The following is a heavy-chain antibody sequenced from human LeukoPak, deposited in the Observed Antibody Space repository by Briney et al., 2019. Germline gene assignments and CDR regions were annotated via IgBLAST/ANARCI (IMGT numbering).Heavy chain of an antibody. CDR3: ARVGYGDYGAFDI. V-gene: IGHV3-21*06. D-gene: IGHD4-17*01. CDR1: GFTFSTYT. Sequence: GGSLRLSCAASGFTFSTYTMNWVRQAPGKGLEWVSCIRGSSSYIFYAESVKGRFTISRDNAKNSLYLQMNSLRVEDTAVYYCARVGYGDYGAFDIWGQGTMVTVSS. J-gene: IGHJ3*02. CDR2: IRGSSSYI.